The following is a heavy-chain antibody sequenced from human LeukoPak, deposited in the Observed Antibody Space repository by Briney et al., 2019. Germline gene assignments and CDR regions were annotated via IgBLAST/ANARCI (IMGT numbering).Heavy chain of an antibody. Sequence: GASVKVSCKASGGTFSSYAISWVRQAPGQGLEWMGWISAYNGNTNYAQKLQGRVTMTTDTSTSTAYMELRSLRSDDTAVYYCAREWRRYSSSWYVLYYYGMDVWGQGTTVTVSS. CDR1: GGTFSSYA. D-gene: IGHD6-13*01. J-gene: IGHJ6*02. CDR3: AREWRRYSSSWYVLYYYGMDV. CDR2: ISAYNGNT. V-gene: IGHV1-18*01.